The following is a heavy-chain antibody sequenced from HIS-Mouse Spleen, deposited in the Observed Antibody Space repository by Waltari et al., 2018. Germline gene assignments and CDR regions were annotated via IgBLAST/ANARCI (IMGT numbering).Heavy chain of an antibody. D-gene: IGHD6-13*01. CDR2: IYYSGST. V-gene: IGHV4-39*07. J-gene: IGHJ2*01. CDR3: AREIPYSSSWYDWYFDL. CDR1: GGAISSSSYY. Sequence: QLQLQESGPGLVQPSETLSLTCTVSGGAISSSSYYWGWNRQPPGKGLEWIGSIYYSGSTYYNPSLKSRVTISVDTSKNQFSLKLSSVTAADTAVYYCAREIPYSSSWYDWYFDLWGRGTLVTVSS.